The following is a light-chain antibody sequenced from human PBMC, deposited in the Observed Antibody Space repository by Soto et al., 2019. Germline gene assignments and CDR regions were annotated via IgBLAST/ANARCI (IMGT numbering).Light chain of an antibody. V-gene: IGLV6-57*02. CDR1: SGSIASNY. Sequence: NFMLTQPHSVPASPGKTVTISCTGSSGSIASNYVQWYQQRPGSAPTTVIYEDNQRPSGVPDRFSGSIDSSSNSASLTISGLKTEDEADYYCQSYDSSNHVVFGGGTKLTVL. CDR3: QSYDSSNHVV. CDR2: EDN. J-gene: IGLJ2*01.